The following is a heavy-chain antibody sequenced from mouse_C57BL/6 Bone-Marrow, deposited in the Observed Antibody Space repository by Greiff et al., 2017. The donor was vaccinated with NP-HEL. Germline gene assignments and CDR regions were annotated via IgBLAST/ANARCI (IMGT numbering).Heavy chain of an antibody. D-gene: IGHD2-1*01. CDR1: GYTFTSYW. V-gene: IGHV1-64*01. CDR3: ARPLYYGNSVAY. CDR2: IHPNSGST. Sequence: VQLQQPGAELVKPGASVKLSCKASGYTFTSYWMHWVKQRPGQGLEWIGMIHPNSGSTNYNEKFKSKATLTVDKSSSTAYMQLSSLTSEDSAVYYCARPLYYGNSVAYWGQGTLVTVSA. J-gene: IGHJ3*01.